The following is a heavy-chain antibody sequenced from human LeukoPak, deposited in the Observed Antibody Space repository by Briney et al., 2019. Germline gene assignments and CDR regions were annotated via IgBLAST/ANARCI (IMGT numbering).Heavy chain of an antibody. CDR2: INPSGGST. V-gene: IGHV1-46*01. CDR1: GYTFTSYY. CDR3: ARDPRGKDIVVVPAAPGMDY. J-gene: IGHJ4*02. Sequence: ASVKVSCKASGYTFTSYYMHWVRQAPGQELEWMGIINPSGGSTSYAQKFQGRVTMTRDTSTSTVYMELSSLRSEDTAVYYCARDPRGKDIVVVPAAPGMDYWGQGTLVTVSS. D-gene: IGHD2-2*01.